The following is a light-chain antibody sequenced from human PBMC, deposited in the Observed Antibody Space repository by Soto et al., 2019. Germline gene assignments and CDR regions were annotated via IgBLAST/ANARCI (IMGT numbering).Light chain of an antibody. CDR2: DVS. CDR3: SSYTSSSPPVV. CDR1: SSDVGGYNY. Sequence: QSALTQPASVSGYPGQSITISCTGTSSDVGGYNYVSWDQQHPGKAPKLMIYDVSNRPSGVANRFSGSKSCNTASLTISGLQAEDEAEYYCSSYTSSSPPVVFGGGTKLTVL. V-gene: IGLV2-14*01. J-gene: IGLJ2*01.